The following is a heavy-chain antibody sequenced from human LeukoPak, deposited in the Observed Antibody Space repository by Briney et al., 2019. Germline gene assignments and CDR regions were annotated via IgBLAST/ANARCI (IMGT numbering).Heavy chain of an antibody. V-gene: IGHV3-7*01. CDR1: GFTFSTYG. J-gene: IGHJ4*02. CDR2: INEDGSEK. D-gene: IGHD6-19*01. CDR3: TRDSGRFRLDY. Sequence: PGGSLRLSCAASGFTFSTYGMNWVRQAPGKGLEWVASINEDGSEKYYVDSVEGRLTVSRDNAKNSLYLQMNSLRVEDTAVYYCTRDSGRFRLDYWGQGILVTVSS.